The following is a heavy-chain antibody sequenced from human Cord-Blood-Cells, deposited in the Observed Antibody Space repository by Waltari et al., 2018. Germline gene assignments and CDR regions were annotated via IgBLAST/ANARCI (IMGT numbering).Heavy chain of an antibody. J-gene: IGHJ4*02. CDR3: ARANWGRGYYFDY. V-gene: IGHV1-2*02. Sequence: QVQLVQSGAEVKKPGASVKVSCKASGYTFTGYYMHWVRQAPGQGVEWMGWINPNRGGTNDAQKFQGRGTRTRDTSISTAYMELSRLRSDDTAVYYGARANWGRGYYFDYWGQGTLVTVSS. CDR2: INPNRGGT. CDR1: GYTFTGYY. D-gene: IGHD7-27*01.